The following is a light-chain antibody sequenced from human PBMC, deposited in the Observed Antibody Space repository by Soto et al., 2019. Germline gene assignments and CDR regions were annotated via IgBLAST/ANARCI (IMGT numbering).Light chain of an antibody. J-gene: IGKJ1*01. CDR1: QNINNY. CDR3: QQSYTTPWT. V-gene: IGKV1-39*01. Sequence: DIQLTQSPSSLSAYVGDRVTITCRASQNINNYLIWFQHKPGKAPKLLIYAASILQSGVPSRFSGTGSGTDFTLTISSLQPEDFATYSCQQSYTTPWTFGQGTKVEI. CDR2: AAS.